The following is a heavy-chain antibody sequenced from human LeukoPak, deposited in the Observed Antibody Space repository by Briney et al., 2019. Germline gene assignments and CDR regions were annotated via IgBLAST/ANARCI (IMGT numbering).Heavy chain of an antibody. CDR2: IYYSGST. Sequence: SETLSLTCTVSGGSISTSSYYWGWIRQPPGKGLEWIGSIYYSGSTYYNPSLKSRVTISVDTSKNQFSLKLSSVTAADTAVYYCARESICGGDCLGILWGQGTLVTVSS. D-gene: IGHD2-21*02. V-gene: IGHV4-39*07. CDR1: GGSISTSSYY. CDR3: ARESICGGDCLGIL. J-gene: IGHJ4*02.